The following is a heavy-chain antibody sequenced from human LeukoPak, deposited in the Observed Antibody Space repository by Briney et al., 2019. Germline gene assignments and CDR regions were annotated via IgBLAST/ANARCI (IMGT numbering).Heavy chain of an antibody. D-gene: IGHD3-22*01. J-gene: IGHJ4*02. CDR3: ARVGKYYDSSGPFDY. Sequence: ASVKVSCKASGYTFTSYAMNWVRQAPGQGLEWMGWINPNNGGTNYAQKFQGRVTMTRDTSISTACMELSRLRSDDTAVYYCARVGKYYDSSGPFDYWGQGTLVTVSS. CDR1: GYTFTSYA. V-gene: IGHV1-2*02. CDR2: INPNNGGT.